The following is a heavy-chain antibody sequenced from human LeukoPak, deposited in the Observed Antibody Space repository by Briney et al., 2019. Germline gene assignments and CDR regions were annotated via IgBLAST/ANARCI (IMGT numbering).Heavy chain of an antibody. CDR2: ISYDGSNK. J-gene: IGHJ5*02. CDR3: ARDNGTVGATVWFDP. Sequence: PGGSLRLSCAASGFTFSSYGMHWVRQAPGKGLEWVAVISYDGSNKYYADSVKGRFTISRDNSKNTLYLQMNSLRAEDTAVYYCARDNGTVGATVWFDPWGQGTLVTVSS. CDR1: GFTFSSYG. D-gene: IGHD1-26*01. V-gene: IGHV3-30*03.